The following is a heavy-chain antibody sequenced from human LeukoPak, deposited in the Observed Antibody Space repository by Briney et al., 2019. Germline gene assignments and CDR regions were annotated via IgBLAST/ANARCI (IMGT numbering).Heavy chain of an antibody. CDR2: FDPEDGET. CDR3: ATIGGYSYGYEGMNWFDP. D-gene: IGHD5-18*01. CDR1: GYTLTELS. V-gene: IGHV1-24*01. J-gene: IGHJ5*02. Sequence: ASVKVSCKVSGYTLTELSMHWVRQAPGKGLEWMGGFDPEDGETIYAQKFQGRVTMTEDTSTDTAYMELSSLRSEDTAVYYCATIGGYSYGYEGMNWFDPWGQGTLVTVSS.